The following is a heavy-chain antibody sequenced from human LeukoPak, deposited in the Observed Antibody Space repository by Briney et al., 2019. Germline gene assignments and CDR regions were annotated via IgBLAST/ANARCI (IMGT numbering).Heavy chain of an antibody. D-gene: IGHD1-26*01. CDR1: GGSISSGSYY. J-gene: IGHJ4*02. CDR3: ASGSLYYFDY. CDR2: IYTSGST. Sequence: PSETLSLTCTVSGGSISSGSYYWSWIRQPAGKGLEWIGRIYTSGSTNYNPSLKSRVTISVDTSKNQFSLKLSSVTAADTAVYYCASGSLYYFDYWGQGTLVTVSS. V-gene: IGHV4-61*02.